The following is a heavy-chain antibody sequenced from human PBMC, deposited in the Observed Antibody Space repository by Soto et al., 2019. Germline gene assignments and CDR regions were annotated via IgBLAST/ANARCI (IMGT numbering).Heavy chain of an antibody. Sequence: QVQLVESGGGVVQPGRSLRISCAASGFTFSAYSMHWVRQAPGKGLEWVAVIWYDGSNDYYADSVKGRFTISRDNSKNTLYLQMNSLRAEDTAVYYCARDKGDPTYFDYWGQGSLVTVSS. CDR3: ARDKGDPTYFDY. D-gene: IGHD3-16*01. V-gene: IGHV3-33*01. CDR2: IWYDGSND. J-gene: IGHJ4*02. CDR1: GFTFSAYS.